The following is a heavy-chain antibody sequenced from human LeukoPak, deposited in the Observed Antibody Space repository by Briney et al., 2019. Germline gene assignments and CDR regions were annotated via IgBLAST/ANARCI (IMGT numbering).Heavy chain of an antibody. Sequence: PSETLSLTCAVYGGSFSGYYWSWIRRPPGKGLEWIGEINHSGSTNYNPSLKSRVTISVDKSKNQFSLKLSSVTAADTAVYYCARPITIFGSEDYWGQGTLVTVSS. V-gene: IGHV4-34*01. CDR1: GGSFSGYY. D-gene: IGHD3-3*01. CDR2: INHSGST. J-gene: IGHJ4*02. CDR3: ARPITIFGSEDY.